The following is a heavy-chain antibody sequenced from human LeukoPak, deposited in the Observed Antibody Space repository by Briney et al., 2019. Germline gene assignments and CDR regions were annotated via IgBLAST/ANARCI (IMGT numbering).Heavy chain of an antibody. V-gene: IGHV1-18*01. Sequence: APVKVSCKASGYTFTSYGIGWVRQAPGQGLEWMGWISAYNGNTNYAQKLQGRVTMTTDTSTSTAYMELRSLRSDDTAVYYCARGRYDFWSGYQGDAFDIWGQGTMVTVSS. CDR2: ISAYNGNT. J-gene: IGHJ3*02. D-gene: IGHD3-3*01. CDR1: GYTFTSYG. CDR3: ARGRYDFWSGYQGDAFDI.